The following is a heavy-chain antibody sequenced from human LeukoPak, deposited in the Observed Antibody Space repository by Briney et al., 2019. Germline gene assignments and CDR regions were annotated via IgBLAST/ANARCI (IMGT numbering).Heavy chain of an antibody. D-gene: IGHD2-21*02. Sequence: SETLSLTCTVSGYSISSGYYWGWIRQPPGKGLEWIGSIYHSGSTYYNPSLKSRVTISVDTSKNQFSLKLSSVTAADTAVYYCARVPVVVTAITFYAYYFDYWGQGTLVTVSS. V-gene: IGHV4-38-2*02. CDR1: GYSISSGYY. J-gene: IGHJ4*02. CDR3: ARVPVVVTAITFYAYYFDY. CDR2: IYHSGST.